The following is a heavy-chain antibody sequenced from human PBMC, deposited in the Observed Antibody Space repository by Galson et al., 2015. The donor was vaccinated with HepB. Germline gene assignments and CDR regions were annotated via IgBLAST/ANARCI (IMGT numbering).Heavy chain of an antibody. V-gene: IGHV3-21*01. CDR3: ARDIGGSPGSGSGYYFGAFDI. CDR2: ISSSSSYI. CDR1: GFTFSSYS. J-gene: IGHJ3*02. Sequence: SLRLSCAASGFTFSSYSMNWVRQAPGKGLEWVSSISSSSSYIYYADSVKGRFTISRDNAKNSLYLQMNSLRAEDTAVYYCARDIGGSPGSGSGYYFGAFDIWGQGTMVTVSS. D-gene: IGHD3-22*01.